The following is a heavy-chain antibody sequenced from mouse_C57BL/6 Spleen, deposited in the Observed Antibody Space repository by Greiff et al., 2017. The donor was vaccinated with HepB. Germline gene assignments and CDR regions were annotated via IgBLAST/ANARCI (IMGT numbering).Heavy chain of an antibody. V-gene: IGHV1-80*01. CDR2: IYPGDGDT. J-gene: IGHJ1*03. Sequence: QVQLQQSGAELVKPGASVKISCKASGYAFSSYWMNWVKQRPGKGLEWIGQIYPGDGDTNYNGKFKGKATLTADKSSSTAYMQLSSLTSEDSAVYFCARSPARITTPWYFDVWGTGTTVTVSS. CDR3: ARSPARITTPWYFDV. D-gene: IGHD1-1*01. CDR1: GYAFSSYW.